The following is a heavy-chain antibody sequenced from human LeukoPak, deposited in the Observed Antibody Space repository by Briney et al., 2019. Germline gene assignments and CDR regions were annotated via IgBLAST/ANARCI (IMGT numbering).Heavy chain of an antibody. CDR2: IVVGTNNT. J-gene: IGHJ6*02. CDR1: GFTFTSSI. Sequence: SVKVSCKASGFTFTSSIVQWVRQARGQRLECKGWIVVGTNNTNYAQKFQERVTIRRDMSTSTAYMGLSSLRSEDTAVYYCARTGTAAGTLWMSYYYCGMDVWGQGTTVTVSS. V-gene: IGHV1-58*01. CDR3: ARTGTAAGTLWMSYYYCGMDV. D-gene: IGHD1-1*01.